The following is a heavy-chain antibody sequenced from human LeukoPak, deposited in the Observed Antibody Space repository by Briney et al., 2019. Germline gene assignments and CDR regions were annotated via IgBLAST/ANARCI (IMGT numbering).Heavy chain of an antibody. CDR1: GFIFSSHG. J-gene: IGHJ4*02. CDR2: VSPSGDIT. CDR3: AKCSGGYSSSWYLYYFDY. Sequence: PGGSLRLSCAASGFIFSSHGMNWVRQAPGKGLEWVSGVSPSGDITYYADSVKGRFTISRDNSKNTLYLQMNSLRAEDTAVYYCAKCSGGYSSSWYLYYFDYWGQGTLVTVSS. V-gene: IGHV3-23*01. D-gene: IGHD6-13*01.